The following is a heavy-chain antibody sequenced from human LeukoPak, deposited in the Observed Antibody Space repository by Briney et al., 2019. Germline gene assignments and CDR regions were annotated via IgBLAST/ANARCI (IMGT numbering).Heavy chain of an antibody. D-gene: IGHD3-9*01. Sequence: ASVKVSCKASGYTFTSYDINWVRQATGQGLEWMGWMNPNSGNTGYAQKFQGRVTMTRNTSISTAYMELSSLRSEDTAVYYCARGVLRYFDWLSNRRTDAYYFDYWGQGTLVTVS. CDR2: MNPNSGNT. V-gene: IGHV1-8*01. CDR3: ARGVLRYFDWLSNRRTDAYYFDY. CDR1: GYTFTSYD. J-gene: IGHJ4*02.